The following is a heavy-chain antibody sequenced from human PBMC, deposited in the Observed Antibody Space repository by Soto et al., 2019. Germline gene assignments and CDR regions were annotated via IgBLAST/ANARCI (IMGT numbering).Heavy chain of an antibody. CDR3: AKDLSPYCSSTSCYSNFDY. CDR1: GFTFSSFG. Sequence: GGSLRLSCAASGFTFSSFGMHWVRQAPGKGLESVALISYDGNNKYYPNSVKGRFTISRDNSENSLYLQMNSLRTEDTAVYYCAKDLSPYCSSTSCYSNFDYWGQGTLVTVSS. V-gene: IGHV3-30*18. J-gene: IGHJ4*02. CDR2: ISYDGNNK. D-gene: IGHD2-2*02.